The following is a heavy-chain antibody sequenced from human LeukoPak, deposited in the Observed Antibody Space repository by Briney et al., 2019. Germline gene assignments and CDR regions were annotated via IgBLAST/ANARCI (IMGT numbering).Heavy chain of an antibody. Sequence: PGGSLRLSCAASGFTFSSYEMNWVRQAPGKGLEWVSYISSSGSTIYYADSVKGRFTISRDNSKNTLYVQLNSLRPDDTAVYYCAKDSSDYYFDYWGQGTLVTVSS. V-gene: IGHV3-48*03. D-gene: IGHD3-22*01. CDR3: AKDSSDYYFDY. CDR1: GFTFSSYE. CDR2: ISSSGSTI. J-gene: IGHJ4*02.